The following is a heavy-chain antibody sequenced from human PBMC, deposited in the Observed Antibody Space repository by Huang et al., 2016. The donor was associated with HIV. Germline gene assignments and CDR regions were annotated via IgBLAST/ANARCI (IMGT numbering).Heavy chain of an antibody. Sequence: QVQLVESGGGVVQPGGSWRLSCVASGLMFNNYGMHLVRQAPGQGLEGVAFIQKDGNNDYYADAMKGRITMTRGDSKNRLLLQMNGLGPEDTAIYYGAKTAGGSKSWYEYYDYMGVWGKGTSVTVSS. CDR2: IQKDGNND. CDR1: GLMFNNYG. CDR3: AKTAGGSKSWYEYYDYMGV. J-gene: IGHJ6*03. V-gene: IGHV3-30*02. D-gene: IGHD6-13*01.